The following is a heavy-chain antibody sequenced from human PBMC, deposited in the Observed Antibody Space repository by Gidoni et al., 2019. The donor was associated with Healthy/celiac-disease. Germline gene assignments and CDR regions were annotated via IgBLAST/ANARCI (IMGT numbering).Heavy chain of an antibody. CDR3: TRHAQGFVGVPGDAFDI. CDR2: IRRKANSYAK. CDR1: GFTFSGSA. V-gene: IGHV3-73*02. J-gene: IGHJ3*02. Sequence: EVQLVESGGGLVQPGGSLKLSCAASGFTFSGSAMHWVRQASGKGLEWVGSIRRKANSYAKAYAASVKGRFTISRDDSKNTAYLQMNSLKTEDTAVYYCTRHAQGFVGVPGDAFDIWGQGTMVTVSS. D-gene: IGHD2-2*01.